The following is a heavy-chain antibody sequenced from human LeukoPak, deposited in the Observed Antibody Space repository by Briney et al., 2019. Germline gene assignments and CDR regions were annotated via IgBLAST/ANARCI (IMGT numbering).Heavy chain of an antibody. Sequence: PGRSLRLSCAASGFTFSSYAMHWVRQAPGEGLEWVAVISYDGSNKYYADSVKGRFTISRDNSKNTLYLQMNSLRAEDTAVYYCASGGYSGYENRDWGQGTLVTVSS. D-gene: IGHD5-12*01. CDR2: ISYDGSNK. V-gene: IGHV3-30*04. CDR1: GFTFSSYA. J-gene: IGHJ4*02. CDR3: ASGGYSGYENRD.